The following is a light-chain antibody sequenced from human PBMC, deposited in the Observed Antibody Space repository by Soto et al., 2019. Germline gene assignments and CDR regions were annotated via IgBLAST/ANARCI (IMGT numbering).Light chain of an antibody. J-gene: IGLJ2*01. CDR2: GVT. CDR1: SSDIGGYDY. Sequence: QSALTQPASVSGSPGQSITITCTGTSSDIGGYDYVSWYQHHPGKAPKVIIYGVTNRPSGVSHRFSGSKSANTATLTISGLQAEDEAEYFCSSYTKVNTLVVFGGGTKLTVL. V-gene: IGLV2-14*01. CDR3: SSYTKVNTLVV.